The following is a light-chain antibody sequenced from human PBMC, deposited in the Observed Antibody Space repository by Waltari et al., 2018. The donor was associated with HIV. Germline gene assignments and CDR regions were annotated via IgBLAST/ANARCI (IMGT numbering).Light chain of an antibody. Sequence: QSVLTQPPSVSGAPGQRVTISCTGGSSNIGAGYDVHWYQRLPGTASKLLIFATTNRPSGVPDRFSGSSSGTAASLAITGLQAEDEADYYCQSYDSSLTMVFGGGTKVTVL. V-gene: IGLV1-40*01. J-gene: IGLJ2*01. CDR1: SSNIGAGYD. CDR2: ATT. CDR3: QSYDSSLTMV.